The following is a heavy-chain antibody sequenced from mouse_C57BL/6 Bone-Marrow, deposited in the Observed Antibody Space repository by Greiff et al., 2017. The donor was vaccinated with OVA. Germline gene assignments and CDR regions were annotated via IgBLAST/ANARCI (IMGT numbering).Heavy chain of an antibody. CDR1: GYTFTSYW. CDR3: ARHYGSSLWFAY. V-gene: IGHV1-50*01. J-gene: IGHJ3*01. Sequence: VQLQQPGAELVKPGASVKPSCKASGYTFTSYWMQWVKQRPGQGLEWIGEIDPSDSYTNYNQKFKGKATLTVDTSSSTAYMQLSSLTSEDSAVYYCARHYGSSLWFAYWGQGTLVTVSA. D-gene: IGHD1-1*01. CDR2: IDPSDSYT.